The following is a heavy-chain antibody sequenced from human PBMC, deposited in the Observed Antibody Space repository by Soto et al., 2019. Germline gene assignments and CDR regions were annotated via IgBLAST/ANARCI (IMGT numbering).Heavy chain of an antibody. D-gene: IGHD2-15*01. J-gene: IGHJ6*02. CDR2: ISYDGSNK. V-gene: IGHV3-30*18. CDR1: GFTFSSYV. Sequence: QVQLVESGGGVFHPGRSLRLSCAASGFTFSSYVMHWVRQAPGKGLEWVAVISYDGSNKYYAESVKGRFTISRDNSKNTLYLQMNSLRAEDTAVYYCAKDRLPPRYCSGGSCYSGGMDVWGQGTTVTVSS. CDR3: AKDRLPPRYCSGGSCYSGGMDV.